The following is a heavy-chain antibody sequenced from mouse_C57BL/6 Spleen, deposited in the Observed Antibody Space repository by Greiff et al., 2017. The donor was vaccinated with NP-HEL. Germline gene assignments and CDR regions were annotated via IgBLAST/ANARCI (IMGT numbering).Heavy chain of an antibody. CDR3: TRDAYGSSYYYAMDY. CDR2: ISSGGDYI. D-gene: IGHD1-1*01. V-gene: IGHV5-9-1*02. Sequence: EVQGVESGEGLVKPGGSLKLSCAASGFTFSSYAMSWVRQTPEKRLEWVAYISSGGDYIYYADTVQGRFTISRDNARNTLYLQMSSLKSEDTAMYYCTRDAYGSSYYYAMDYWGQGTSVTVSS. J-gene: IGHJ4*01. CDR1: GFTFSSYA.